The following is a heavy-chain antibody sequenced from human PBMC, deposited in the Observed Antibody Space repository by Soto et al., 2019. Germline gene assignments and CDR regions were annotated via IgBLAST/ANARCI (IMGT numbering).Heavy chain of an antibody. Sequence: GSLRLSCAASGFTFSSSAMTWVRQAPGKGLEWVSAISGSGGRIDYADSVKGRFTISRDNSKSTLYLQMNSLRAEDTALYYCAKGRSYYYYYGVDVWGQGTTVTVSS. CDR2: ISGSGGRI. J-gene: IGHJ6*02. CDR3: AKGRSYYYYYGVDV. V-gene: IGHV3-23*01. CDR1: GFTFSSSA.